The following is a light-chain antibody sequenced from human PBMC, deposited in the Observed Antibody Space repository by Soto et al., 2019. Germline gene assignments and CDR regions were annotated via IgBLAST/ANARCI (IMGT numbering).Light chain of an antibody. J-gene: IGKJ2*01. V-gene: IGKV3-15*01. CDR3: QQYNNWPYT. CDR1: QSVSSN. CDR2: GAS. Sequence: EIVMTQSPATLAVSPGERAALSCRASQSVSSNFAWYQQKPGQAPRLLIYGASSRATGTPARFSGSGSGTEVTHTISSLQSEDFAVNYCQQYNNWPYTFGLGTKLEMK.